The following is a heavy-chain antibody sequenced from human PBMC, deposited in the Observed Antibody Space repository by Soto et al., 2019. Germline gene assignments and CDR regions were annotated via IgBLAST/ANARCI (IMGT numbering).Heavy chain of an antibody. Sequence: EVQLLESGGGLVQPGGSLRLSCAASGFTFSTNAMSWVRQAPGMGLEFVSLISGSGNTIYYADSVKGRFTISRDNSKNTLPLQMNSLRAEDTAVYYCAKVGYDTFGYYLRSFDCWGQGTLVTVSS. CDR1: GFTFSTNA. CDR2: ISGSGNTI. CDR3: AKVGYDTFGYYLRSFDC. J-gene: IGHJ4*02. D-gene: IGHD3-3*01. V-gene: IGHV3-23*01.